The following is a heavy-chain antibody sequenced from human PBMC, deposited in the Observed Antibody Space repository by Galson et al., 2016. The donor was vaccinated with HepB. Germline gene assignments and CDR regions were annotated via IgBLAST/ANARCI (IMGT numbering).Heavy chain of an antibody. CDR1: GFIFSNYG. D-gene: IGHD4-17*01. Sequence: SLRLSCAASGFIFSNYGMHWVRQAPDMGLEWVASISYDGKNQYYADSVKGRFTVSRDTSKSTLFLTMTSLRLEDTAMYYCSNDVRRDYSDDDHELTPFYFWGKGTPVIVSS. CDR2: ISYDGKNQ. V-gene: IGHV3-30*18. J-gene: IGHJ6*04. CDR3: SNDVRRDYSDDDHELTPFYF.